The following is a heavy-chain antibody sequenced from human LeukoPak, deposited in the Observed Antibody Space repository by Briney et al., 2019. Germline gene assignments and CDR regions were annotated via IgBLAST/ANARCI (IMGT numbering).Heavy chain of an antibody. D-gene: IGHD3-22*01. CDR2: ISYDGSNK. J-gene: IGHJ4*02. Sequence: GGSLRLSCAASGLTFSSYAMHWVRQAPGKGLEWVAVISYDGSNKYYADSVKGRFTISRDNSKNTLYLQMNSLRAEDTAVYYCAKVYYDSSGYLYYFDYWGQGTLVTVSS. CDR3: AKVYYDSSGYLYYFDY. CDR1: GLTFSSYA. V-gene: IGHV3-30*04.